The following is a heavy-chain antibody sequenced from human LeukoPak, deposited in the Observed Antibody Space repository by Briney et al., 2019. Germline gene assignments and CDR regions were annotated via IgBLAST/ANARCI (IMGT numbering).Heavy chain of an antibody. CDR2: IYYSGST. CDR3: ARGRSSSSWYDYYYYYMDV. CDR1: GGSFSGYY. J-gene: IGHJ6*03. Sequence: KTSETLSLTCAVYGGSFSGYYWSWIRQPPGKGLEWIGYIYYSGSTNYNPSLKSRVTISVDTSKNQFSLKLSSVTAADTAVYYCARGRSSSSWYDYYYYYMDVWGKGTTVTVSS. D-gene: IGHD6-13*01. V-gene: IGHV4-59*01.